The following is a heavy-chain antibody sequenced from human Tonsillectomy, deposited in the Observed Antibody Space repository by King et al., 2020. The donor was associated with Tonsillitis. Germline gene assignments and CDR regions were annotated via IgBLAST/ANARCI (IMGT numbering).Heavy chain of an antibody. CDR3: ARVDGLDDFFAP. D-gene: IGHD2-21*02. CDR2: IYHSGST. V-gene: IGHV4-30-2*01. Sequence: QLQESGSGLVKPSQTLSLTCAVSGGSISSGGYSWSWIRQPPGKGLEWIGYIYHSGSTYYNPSLKSRVTISVNRSKNQFSLKLSSVTAADTAVYYCARVDGLDDFFAPWGQGTLVTVSS. J-gene: IGHJ5*02. CDR1: GGSISSGGYS.